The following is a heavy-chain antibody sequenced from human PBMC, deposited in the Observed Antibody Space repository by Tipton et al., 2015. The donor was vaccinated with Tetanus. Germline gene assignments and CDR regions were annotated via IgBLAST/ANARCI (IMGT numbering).Heavy chain of an antibody. CDR3: ARDQARGARGWNYFDY. V-gene: IGHV4-31*03. CDR2: IYNSGST. CDR1: GGSIKIENYY. D-gene: IGHD1-26*01. J-gene: IGHJ4*02. Sequence: TLSLTCSVSGGSIKIENYYWSWIRQHPGKGLEWIGDIYNSGSTYYNPSLKSRVTILVDTTKNQFSLRLKSVTAADTAVYYCARDQARGARGWNYFDYWGQGTLVTVSS.